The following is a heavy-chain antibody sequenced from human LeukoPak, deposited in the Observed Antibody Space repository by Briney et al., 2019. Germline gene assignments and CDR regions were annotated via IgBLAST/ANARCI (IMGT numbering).Heavy chain of an antibody. Sequence: PGGSLRLSCAASGFTFSSDGMHWVRQAPGKGLEWVAVISYDGSNKYYADSVKGRFTISRDNSKNTLYLQMNSLRAEDTAVYYCARDASGWILRYYFDYWGQGTLVTVSS. CDR1: GFTFSSDG. J-gene: IGHJ4*02. CDR3: ARDASGWILRYYFDY. CDR2: ISYDGSNK. V-gene: IGHV3-30*03. D-gene: IGHD6-19*01.